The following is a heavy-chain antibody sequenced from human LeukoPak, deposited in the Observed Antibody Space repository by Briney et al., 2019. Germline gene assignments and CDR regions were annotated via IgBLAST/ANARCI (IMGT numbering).Heavy chain of an antibody. D-gene: IGHD3-10*01. CDR2: IIPIFGTA. Sequence: SVKVSCKASGGTFSSYAISWVRQAPGQGLEWMGGIIPIFGTANYAQKFQGRVTITADESTSTAYMELSSLRSEDTAVYYCARDPDPITMVRGVILDNWFDPWGQGTLVTVSS. J-gene: IGHJ5*02. CDR1: GGTFSSYA. CDR3: ARDPDPITMVRGVILDNWFDP. V-gene: IGHV1-69*13.